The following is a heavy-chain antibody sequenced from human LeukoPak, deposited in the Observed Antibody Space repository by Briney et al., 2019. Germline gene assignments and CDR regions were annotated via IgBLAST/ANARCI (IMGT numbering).Heavy chain of an antibody. V-gene: IGHV3-33*06. CDR1: GFTLRNYG. Sequence: TGGSLRLSCVASGFTLRNYGMHWVRQAPGKGLEWVAVLWKDGSNNFYADSVKGRFRFSRDNSKDMLYLQMNSLRAEDTAVYYCAKEYEIFVGALDIWGQGTMVTVSS. CDR3: AKEYEIFVGALDI. D-gene: IGHD3-9*01. J-gene: IGHJ3*02. CDR2: LWKDGSNN.